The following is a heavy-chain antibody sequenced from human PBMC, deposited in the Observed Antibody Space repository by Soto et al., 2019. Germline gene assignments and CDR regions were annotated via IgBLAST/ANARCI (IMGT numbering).Heavy chain of an antibody. D-gene: IGHD2-15*01. CDR1: GGSISSSSYY. CDR3: ARHTPAISISDH. V-gene: IGHV4-39*01. CDR2: IYYSGSP. J-gene: IGHJ4*02. Sequence: QLQLQESGPGLVKPSETLSLTCTVSGGSISSSSYYWGWIRQPPGKGLEWIGRIYYSGSPYYNPSLKSRVTISVDTSNNQFSLKLSSVTAADTAVYYCARHTPAISISDHWGQGTLVTVSS.